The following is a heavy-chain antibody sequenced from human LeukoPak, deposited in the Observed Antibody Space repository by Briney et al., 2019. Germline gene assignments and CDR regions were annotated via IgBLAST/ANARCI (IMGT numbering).Heavy chain of an antibody. V-gene: IGHV3-23*01. CDR2: ISGSSGYT. Sequence: GGSLRLSCAASGFMFNSYAMSWVRQAPGKGLEWVSLISGSSGYTNYADSVKGRFIISRDNSKNTLYLQMNYLRAVDTAVFYCAKDRYGSGSFFGDWGQGTLVTVSS. CDR1: GFMFNSYA. J-gene: IGHJ4*02. D-gene: IGHD3-10*01. CDR3: AKDRYGSGSFFGD.